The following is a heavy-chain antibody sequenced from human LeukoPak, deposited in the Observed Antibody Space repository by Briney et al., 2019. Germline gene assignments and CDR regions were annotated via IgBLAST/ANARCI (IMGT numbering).Heavy chain of an antibody. J-gene: IGHJ4*02. D-gene: IGHD3-16*02. CDR2: IYHSGTT. CDR3: ARAAKYYDYVWGSYRKYYYFDY. V-gene: IGHV4-30-4*01. CDR1: GGSISSGDYY. Sequence: SQTLSLTCTVSGGSISSGDYYWSWVRQPPGKGLEWIGFIYHSGTTFYNPSLKSRITISVDTSKNQFSLKLSSVTAADTAVYYCARAAKYYDYVWGSYRKYYYFDYWGQGTLVTVSS.